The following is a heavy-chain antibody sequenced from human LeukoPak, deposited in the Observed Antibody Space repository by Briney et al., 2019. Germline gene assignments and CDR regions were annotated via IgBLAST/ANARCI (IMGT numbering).Heavy chain of an antibody. CDR3: AREGYCSSSSCSVPFDY. V-gene: IGHV3-30*04. D-gene: IGHD2-2*01. CDR2: ISYDGKNK. Sequence: GGSLRLSCAASGFTFSSYAMHWVRQAPGKGLEWVAVISYDGKNKYYADSVKGRFTISRDNSKNTVYLQMNSLRAEDTAVYYCAREGYCSSSSCSVPFDYWGQGTLVTVSS. CDR1: GFTFSSYA. J-gene: IGHJ4*02.